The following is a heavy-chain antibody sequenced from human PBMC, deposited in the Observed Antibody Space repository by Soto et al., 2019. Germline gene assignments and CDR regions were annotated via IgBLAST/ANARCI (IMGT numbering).Heavy chain of an antibody. V-gene: IGHV3-30-3*01. J-gene: IGHJ3*02. CDR3: ARDGGCSSTSCYPGAFDI. D-gene: IGHD2-2*01. CDR1: GFTFSSYA. Sequence: GGSLRLSCAASGFTFSSYAMHWVRQAPGKGLEWVAVISYDGSNKYYADSVKGRFTTSRDNSKNTLYLQMNSLRAEDTAVYYCARDGGCSSTSCYPGAFDIWGQGTMVTVS. CDR2: ISYDGSNK.